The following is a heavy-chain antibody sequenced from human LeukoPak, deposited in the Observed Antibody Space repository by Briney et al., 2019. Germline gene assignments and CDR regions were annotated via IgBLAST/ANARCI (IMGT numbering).Heavy chain of an antibody. CDR2: IYSGGST. D-gene: IGHD6-19*01. Sequence: PGGSLRLSCAASGFTFSNAWMSWVRQAPGKGLEWVSVIYSGGSTYYADSVKGRFTISRDNSKNTLYLQMNSLRAEDTAVYYCARGSGWFDYWGQGTLVTVSS. V-gene: IGHV3-66*01. CDR3: ARGSGWFDY. J-gene: IGHJ4*02. CDR1: GFTFSNAW.